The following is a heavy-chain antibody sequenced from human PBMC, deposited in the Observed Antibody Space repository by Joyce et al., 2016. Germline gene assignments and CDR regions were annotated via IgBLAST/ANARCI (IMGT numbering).Heavy chain of an antibody. V-gene: IGHV4-59*01. D-gene: IGHD6-19*01. CDR1: GGSLSTYF. J-gene: IGHJ4*02. Sequence: QVQLQESGPSLVKPSETLSLTCTVSGGSLSTYFWSWIRQSTGERLEWVGYIYYDGLTKYNPSLRSRVTISADTSKRQFSLQLTAVTSADSAMYFCARSGVDYISSGWWSIDYWGRGTLVTVSS. CDR3: ARSGVDYISSGWWSIDY. CDR2: IYYDGLT.